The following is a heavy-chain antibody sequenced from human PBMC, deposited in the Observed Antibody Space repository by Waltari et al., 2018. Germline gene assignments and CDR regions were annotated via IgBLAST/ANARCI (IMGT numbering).Heavy chain of an antibody. CDR2: IIPIFGTA. D-gene: IGHD2-15*01. CDR3: ARDLEDCSGGSCYSLAFDI. V-gene: IGHV1-69*05. CDR1: GGTFSSYA. Sequence: QVQLVQSGAEVKKPGSSVKVSCKASGGTFSSYAISWVRQAPGQGLEWMGGIIPIFGTANYAQKFQGRVTITTDESTSTAYMELSSLRSEDTAVYYCARDLEDCSGGSCYSLAFDIWGQGTMVTVSS. J-gene: IGHJ3*02.